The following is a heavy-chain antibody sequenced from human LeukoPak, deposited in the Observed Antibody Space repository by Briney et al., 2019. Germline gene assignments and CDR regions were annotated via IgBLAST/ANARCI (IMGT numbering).Heavy chain of an antibody. D-gene: IGHD5-18*01. CDR3: ASVDTAMAYFDY. CDR1: GGSISSYY. V-gene: IGHV4-59*01. J-gene: IGHJ4*02. Sequence: SETLSLTCIVSGGSISSYYWSWIRQPPGKGLEWIGYIYYSGSTNYNPSLKSRVTISVDTSKNQFSLKLSSVTAADTAVYYCASVDTAMAYFDYWGQGTLVTVSS. CDR2: IYYSGST.